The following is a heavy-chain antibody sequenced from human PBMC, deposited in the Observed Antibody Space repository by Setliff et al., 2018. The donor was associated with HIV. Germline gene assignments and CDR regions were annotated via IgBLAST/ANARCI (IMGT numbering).Heavy chain of an antibody. Sequence: GGSLRLSCAASGFTFSSYAMTWVRQAPGKGLEWVSVIYSGGSSTYYADSVKGRFTISRDNSRDTLYLQMNSLGAEDTAVYYCAENPSLSYSSGWYYFDYWGQGTLVTVSS. CDR1: GFTFSSYA. J-gene: IGHJ4*02. V-gene: IGHV3-23*03. D-gene: IGHD6-19*01. CDR3: AENPSLSYSSGWYYFDY. CDR2: IYSGGSST.